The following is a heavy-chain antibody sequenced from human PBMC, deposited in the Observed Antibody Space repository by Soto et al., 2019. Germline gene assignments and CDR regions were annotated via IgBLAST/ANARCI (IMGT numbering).Heavy chain of an antibody. CDR3: AKSRDSSAWYALDS. CDR2: ISAYNGNT. CDR1: GYTFTSYG. V-gene: IGHV1-18*01. J-gene: IGHJ4*02. Sequence: GASVKVSCKASGYTFTSYGISWVRQAPGRGLEWMGWISAYNGNTNYAQKLQGRVTISRDRSRDTLYLQMTSLRAEDSALYYCAKSRDSSAWYALDSWGQGTLVTVSS. D-gene: IGHD6-19*01.